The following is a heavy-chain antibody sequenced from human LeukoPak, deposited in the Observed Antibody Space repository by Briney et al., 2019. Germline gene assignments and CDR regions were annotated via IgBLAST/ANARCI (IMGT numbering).Heavy chain of an antibody. CDR2: IYTSGST. CDR3: ARDGYYYDSSGYYYIGYFDY. V-gene: IGHV4-61*02. Sequence: PSQTLSLTCTVSGGSISSGSYYWSWIRQPAGMGLEWIGRIYTSGSTNYNPSLKSRVTISVDTSKNQFSLKLSSVTAADTAVYYCARDGYYYDSSGYYYIGYFDYRGQGTLVTVSS. D-gene: IGHD3-22*01. CDR1: GGSISSGSYY. J-gene: IGHJ4*02.